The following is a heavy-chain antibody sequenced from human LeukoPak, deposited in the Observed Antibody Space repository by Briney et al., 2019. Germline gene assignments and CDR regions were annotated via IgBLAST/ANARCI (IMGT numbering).Heavy chain of an antibody. V-gene: IGHV4-34*01. CDR2: ITHSGSP. J-gene: IGHJ2*01. CDR1: SGSLSGYY. Sequence: PSETLSLTCGVSSGSLSGYYWRWIRQPPGGGLEWLGEITHSGSPNYSPSLKSRVTISGDTSKKQFSLNLTSVTAADTGVYYCARGVDLWGRGTPVTVSS. CDR3: ARGVDL.